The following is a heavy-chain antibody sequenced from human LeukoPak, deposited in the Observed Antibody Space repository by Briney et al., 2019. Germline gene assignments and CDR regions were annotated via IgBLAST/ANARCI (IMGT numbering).Heavy chain of an antibody. CDR3: ARPPGRTGAFDI. Sequence: GGSLRLSCAASGFTFSTYAMHWVRQAPGKGLEYVSAISTNGDSTYYADSVKGRFTISRDHSKNTLFLQMGSLRGDDMAVYYCARPPGRTGAFDIWGQGTMVTVSS. V-gene: IGHV3-64*02. J-gene: IGHJ3*02. D-gene: IGHD3-10*01. CDR2: ISTNGDST. CDR1: GFTFSTYA.